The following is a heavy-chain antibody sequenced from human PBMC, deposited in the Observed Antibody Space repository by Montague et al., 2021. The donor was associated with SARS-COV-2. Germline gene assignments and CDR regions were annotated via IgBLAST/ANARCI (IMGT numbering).Heavy chain of an antibody. CDR2: IYYSGST. D-gene: IGHD3-3*01. V-gene: IGHV4-39*01. CDR1: SSYE. J-gene: IGHJ4*02. Sequence: SSYEMNWVRQAPGKGLEWIGSIYYSGSTYYNPSLKSRVTISVDTSKNQFSLKLSSVTAADTAVYYCARQMGQSSIFGVVIQYYFDYWGQGTLVTVSS. CDR3: ARQMGQSSIFGVVIQYYFDY.